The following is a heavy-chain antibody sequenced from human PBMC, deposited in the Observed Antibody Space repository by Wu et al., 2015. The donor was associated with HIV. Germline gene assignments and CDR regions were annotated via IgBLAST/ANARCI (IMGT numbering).Heavy chain of an antibody. V-gene: IGHV1-2*02. Sequence: QVQLVQSGAEVKKPGASVKVSCKASGYTFTGYYMHWVRQAPGQGLEWMGWINPNSGGTNYAQKFQGRVTMTRDTSISTAYMEPSRLRSDDTAVYYCARDAGYCSGGSCFLIDYWGQGTLVTVSS. J-gene: IGHJ4*02. D-gene: IGHD2-15*01. CDR3: ARDAGYCSGGSCFLIDY. CDR1: GYTFTGYY. CDR2: INPNSGGT.